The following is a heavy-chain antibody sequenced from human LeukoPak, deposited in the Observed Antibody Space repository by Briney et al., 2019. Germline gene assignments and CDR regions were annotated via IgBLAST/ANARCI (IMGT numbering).Heavy chain of an antibody. Sequence: GGSLRLSCAASGFTFSSYDIHWVRQATGKGLEWVSGIGTAGEIYYPGSVKGRFTISRENAKNSLYLQMNSLRAGDTAVYYCAKDLGATRDYFDYWGQGTLVTVSS. V-gene: IGHV3-13*01. CDR1: GFTFSSYD. D-gene: IGHD1-26*01. J-gene: IGHJ4*02. CDR2: IGTAGEI. CDR3: AKDLGATRDYFDY.